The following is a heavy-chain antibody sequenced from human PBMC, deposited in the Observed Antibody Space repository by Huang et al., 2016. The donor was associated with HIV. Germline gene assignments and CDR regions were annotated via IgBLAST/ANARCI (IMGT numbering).Heavy chain of an antibody. Sequence: EVQLVESGGGLVKPGGSLRLSCAASGFTFSSYSMNWVRQAPGKGLEWVSSISSSSNYIYYSDSVKVRFTISRDKAKNSLYLQMNSLSAEDTAVYYCARDLRSSGYPPDAFDIWGQGTMVTVSS. J-gene: IGHJ3*02. CDR2: ISSSSNYI. D-gene: IGHD3-22*01. CDR3: ARDLRSSGYPPDAFDI. V-gene: IGHV3-21*01. CDR1: GFTFSSYS.